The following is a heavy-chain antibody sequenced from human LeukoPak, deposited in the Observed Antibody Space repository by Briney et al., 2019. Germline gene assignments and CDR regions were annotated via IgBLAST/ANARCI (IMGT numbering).Heavy chain of an antibody. V-gene: IGHV4-34*01. Sequence: PSETLSLTCAVYGGSFSGYYWSWIRQPPGKGLEWIGEINHSGSTNYNPSLKSRVTMSVDTSKNQFSLKLSSVTAADTAVYYCARGRRDRGSSSLLLKYYYYYYMDVWGKGTTVTVSS. CDR2: INHSGST. CDR1: GGSFSGYY. CDR3: ARGRRDRGSSSLLLKYYYYYYMDV. D-gene: IGHD6-6*01. J-gene: IGHJ6*03.